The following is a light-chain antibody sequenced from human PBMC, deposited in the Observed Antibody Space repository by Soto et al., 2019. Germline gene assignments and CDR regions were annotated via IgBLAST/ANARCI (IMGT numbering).Light chain of an antibody. CDR2: DES. CDR3: QQRSDWPST. Sequence: EIVLTQSPATLSLSPGDRATLSCRASQSVGSYLGWYQQRPGQAPRLLIYDESNRATCIPVRFSGSGSGTDFTLTIGSLEPEDFAVYYCQQRSDWPSTFGGGTKVEIK. J-gene: IGKJ4*01. V-gene: IGKV3-11*01. CDR1: QSVGSY.